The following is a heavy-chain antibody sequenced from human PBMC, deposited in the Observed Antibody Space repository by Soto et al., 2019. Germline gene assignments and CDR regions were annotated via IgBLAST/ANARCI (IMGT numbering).Heavy chain of an antibody. D-gene: IGHD4-17*01. V-gene: IGHV3-49*05. J-gene: IGHJ4*02. Sequence: EVQLVESGGGWVKPGRSLRLSCTASGFTFGDYAMSWFRQAPGKGLEWVGFIRSKAYGGTTEYAASVKGRFTISRDDSKSIAYLQMNSLKTEDTAVYYCSHLPYGGPAYWGQGTLVTVSS. CDR1: GFTFGDYA. CDR2: IRSKAYGGTT. CDR3: SHLPYGGPAY.